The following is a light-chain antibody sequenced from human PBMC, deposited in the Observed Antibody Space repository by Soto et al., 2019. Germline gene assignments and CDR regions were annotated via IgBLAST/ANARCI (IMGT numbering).Light chain of an antibody. CDR3: CSYAGSSTFYV. V-gene: IGLV2-23*02. CDR1: SSDFGSYNL. CDR2: EVS. J-gene: IGLJ1*01. Sequence: QSVLTQPASVSGSPGQSITISCTGTSSDFGSYNLVSWYQQHPGKAPKLMIYEVSKRPSGVSNRFSGSKSGNTASLTISGLRAEDEADYYCCSYAGSSTFYVFGTGTKVTVL.